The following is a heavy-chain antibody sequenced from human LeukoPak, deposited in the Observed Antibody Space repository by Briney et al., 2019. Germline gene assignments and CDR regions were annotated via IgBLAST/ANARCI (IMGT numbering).Heavy chain of an antibody. Sequence: SSVNVSCKASGCTFISYAISWLRQAPGQGLEGMGGIIPIFCTANYEQKFQGSVTSTADESTSKAYMELRSLRSEDTALYYCANSPVSRVYYFDYWGQGTLVTVSS. D-gene: IGHD2-21*01. CDR3: ANSPVSRVYYFDY. CDR2: IIPIFCTA. CDR1: GCTFISYA. J-gene: IGHJ4*02. V-gene: IGHV1-69*13.